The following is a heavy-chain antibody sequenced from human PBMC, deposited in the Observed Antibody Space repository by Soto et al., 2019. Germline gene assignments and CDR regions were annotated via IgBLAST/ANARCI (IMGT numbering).Heavy chain of an antibody. CDR1: RFTFSAHG. J-gene: IGHJ4*02. CDR3: AREGSVRYYFDY. Sequence: GGSLRLSCAASRFTFSAHGMHWVRQAPGKGLEWVAIISFDGRNEYYADSVKGRFTVSRDNSKNTLYLQMNSLRAEDTAVYYCAREGSVRYYFDYWGQGTLVTVSS. V-gene: IGHV3-30*03. CDR2: ISFDGRNE. D-gene: IGHD1-26*01.